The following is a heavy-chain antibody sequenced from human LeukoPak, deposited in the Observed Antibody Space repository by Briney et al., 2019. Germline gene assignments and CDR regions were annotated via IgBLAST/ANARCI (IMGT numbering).Heavy chain of an antibody. CDR1: GGSISSDY. CDR2: IYHSGST. CDR3: AKSDNSGWLTWFDP. Sequence: SETLSLTCTVSGGSISSDYWSWIRQPPGKGLEWIGYIYHSGSTNYNPSLKSRVTISVDTSKNQFSLKLSSVTAADTAVCYCAKSDNSGWLTWFDPWGQGTLVTVSS. D-gene: IGHD6-19*01. J-gene: IGHJ5*02. V-gene: IGHV4-59*01.